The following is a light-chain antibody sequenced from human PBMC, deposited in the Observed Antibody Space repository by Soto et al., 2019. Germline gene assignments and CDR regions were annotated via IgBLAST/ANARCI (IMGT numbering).Light chain of an antibody. V-gene: IGLV1-40*01. CDR1: SANIGAAYN. CDR3: NSYAGSNSFV. Sequence: QSVLTQPPSVSGAPGQRVTISCTGSSANIGAAYNVDWYQQLPGTAPKLLIYGNNNRPSGVPARFSGSKSGTSASLAIAGLQAEDEGDYYCNSYAGSNSFVFGTGTKVTVL. CDR2: GNN. J-gene: IGLJ1*01.